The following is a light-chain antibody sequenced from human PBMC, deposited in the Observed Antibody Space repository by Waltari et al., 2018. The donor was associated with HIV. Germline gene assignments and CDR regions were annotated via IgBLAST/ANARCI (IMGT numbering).Light chain of an antibody. CDR2: GLT. Sequence: QSALTQPASVSGLPGQSITISCTGTTSDIGIFDSVSWYQQHPSRAPQLIIFGLTRRPLVMSARYSGYNYCNTASLTILGLQAEDDADYYCSSDIAIHIIVFGRVTKLTVL. CDR1: TSDIGIFDS. V-gene: IGLV2-14*01. J-gene: IGLJ2*01. CDR3: SSDIAIHIIV.